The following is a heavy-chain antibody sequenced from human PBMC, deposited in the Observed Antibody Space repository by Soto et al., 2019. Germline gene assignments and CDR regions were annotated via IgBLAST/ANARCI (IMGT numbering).Heavy chain of an antibody. V-gene: IGHV4-39*02. CDR3: ARDYSSCWYVYYYMDV. Sequence: SETLALTCTVSGGSIKSSSYYWGWIRQPPGKGLEWIGSIYYSGSTYYNPSLKSRVTISVDTSKNQFSLKLSPVTAADTAVYYCARDYSSCWYVYYYMDVWGKGTTVTVSS. CDR2: IYYSGST. CDR1: GGSIKSSSYY. D-gene: IGHD6-13*01. J-gene: IGHJ6*03.